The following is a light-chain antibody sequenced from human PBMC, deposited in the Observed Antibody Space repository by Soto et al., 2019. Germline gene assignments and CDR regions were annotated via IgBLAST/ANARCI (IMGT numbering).Light chain of an antibody. V-gene: IGKV3-20*01. Sequence: IVLTQSPGTLSLSPGERATLSCRASQSVGRRYLAWYQQKPGQAPMLLIYDTSERASDIPDRFSGSGSGTELTLTISRLVPEDFAVYYCQYQGTFGGGTKVEIK. CDR3: QYQGT. J-gene: IGKJ4*01. CDR1: QSVGRRY. CDR2: DTS.